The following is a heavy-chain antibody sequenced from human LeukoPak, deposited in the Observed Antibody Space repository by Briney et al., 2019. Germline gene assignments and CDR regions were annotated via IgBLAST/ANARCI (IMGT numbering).Heavy chain of an antibody. J-gene: IGHJ4*02. CDR2: IDRDGSRI. D-gene: IGHD4-23*01. V-gene: IGHV3-74*01. Sequence: GGSLRLSCAVSGFTFSSYWMHWVRQAPGKGLVWVSRIDRDGSRINYADSVKGRFTISRDNGKNTLFLQMNSLRAEDAAVYYCVRGNDYGGPHYWGQGTPVTVSS. CDR1: GFTFSSYW. CDR3: VRGNDYGGPHY.